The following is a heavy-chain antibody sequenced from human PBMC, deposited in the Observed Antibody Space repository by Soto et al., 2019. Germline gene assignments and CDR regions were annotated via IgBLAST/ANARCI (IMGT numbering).Heavy chain of an antibody. CDR1: GYIFTRYY. CDR2: FNPDGGYK. D-gene: IGHD1-26*01. V-gene: IGHV1-46*01. J-gene: IGHJ4*02. CDR3: SGAESPDTAYFSLY. Sequence: ASVKVSCKASGYIFTRYYMHWVRQAPGQGLEWMGIFNPDGGYKTYAQKFQGRFTISRDTSNGIAYLQMNSLNIEDSAVYYCSGAESPDTAYFSLYWGQGTPVTVSS.